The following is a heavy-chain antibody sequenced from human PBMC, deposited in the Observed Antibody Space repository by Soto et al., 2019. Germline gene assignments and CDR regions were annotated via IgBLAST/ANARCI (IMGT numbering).Heavy chain of an antibody. CDR3: AKDPDFWSGYYPLFDY. Sequence: GGSLRLSCAASGFTFSSYAMSWVRQAPGKGLEWVSAISGSGGSTYYADSVKGRFTISRDNSKNTLYLQMDSLRAEDTAVYYCAKDPDFWSGYYPLFDYWGQGTLVTVS. CDR1: GFTFSSYA. CDR2: ISGSGGST. J-gene: IGHJ4*02. D-gene: IGHD3-3*01. V-gene: IGHV3-23*01.